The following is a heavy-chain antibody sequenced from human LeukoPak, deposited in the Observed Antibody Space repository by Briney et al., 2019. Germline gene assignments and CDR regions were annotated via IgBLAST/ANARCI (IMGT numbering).Heavy chain of an antibody. D-gene: IGHD1-26*01. V-gene: IGHV1-2*06. Sequence: ASVKVSCKASGYTFTDYYVHWVRQAPGQGFEWMGRITPNNGGTNYAQKFQGRVTMTSDTSISTAYMELSRLRSDDTAVYYCAREIGGATSFDYWGQGALVTVSS. CDR2: ITPNNGGT. J-gene: IGHJ4*02. CDR1: GYTFTDYY. CDR3: AREIGGATSFDY.